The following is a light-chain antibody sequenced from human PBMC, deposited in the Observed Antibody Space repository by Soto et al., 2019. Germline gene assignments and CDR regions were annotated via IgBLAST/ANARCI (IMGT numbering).Light chain of an antibody. CDR3: QERSNWPPWT. CDR1: QSVSSY. J-gene: IGKJ2*02. Sequence: EIVLTQSPATLSSSPGERATLSCRASQSVSSYLAWYQQKPGKAPRLLIYDASNRAAGIPGRFSGSGSGTDFTFTISSLQPEDGAVYYCQERSNWPPWTFGRGTKVEIK. CDR2: DAS. V-gene: IGKV3-11*01.